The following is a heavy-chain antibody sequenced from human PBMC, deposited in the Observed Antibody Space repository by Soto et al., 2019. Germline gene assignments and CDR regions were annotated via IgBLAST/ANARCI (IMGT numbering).Heavy chain of an antibody. CDR1: GYSFTSYG. D-gene: IGHD3-22*01. CDR3: VRGYEGVYYDSRVYVVS. CDR2: LCTYNCTT. J-gene: IGHJ4*02. Sequence: QVQLVQSGAEVKKPGASVKVSFKASGYSFTSYGVSWVRQAQVHGLDWMGWLCTYNCTTNYAQNLQDRVTMTTCISSSTGYLELRSQRSGGMSVYYCVRGYEGVYYDSRVYVVSWGMGTLLTVSS. V-gene: IGHV1-18*03.